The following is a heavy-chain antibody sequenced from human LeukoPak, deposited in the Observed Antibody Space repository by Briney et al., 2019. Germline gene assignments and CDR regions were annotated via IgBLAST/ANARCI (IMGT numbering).Heavy chain of an antibody. CDR1: GGSISSYY. J-gene: IGHJ3*02. CDR2: SYYSGST. V-gene: IGHV4-59*08. CDR3: ARQSIAARRAFDI. Sequence: SETLSLTCSVSGGSISSYYWSWLRQPPGKGLEYIGYSYYSGSTDYNPSLKSRVTISVDTSNQFSLMLTSVTAADTAVYYCARQSIAARRAFDIWGQGTMVTVSS. D-gene: IGHD6-6*01.